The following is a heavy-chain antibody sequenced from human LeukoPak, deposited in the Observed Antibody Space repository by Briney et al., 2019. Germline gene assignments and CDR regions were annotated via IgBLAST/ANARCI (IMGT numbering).Heavy chain of an antibody. Sequence: ASVKVSCKASGYTFTSYHMCWVRQAPGQGLEWLGTINPSGGSTRFARKFQGTVTMTRDMSTNTVYMELSSLRSEDTAVYYCARRRGYSYAYYYDFYMDVWGKGTTVTVSS. J-gene: IGHJ6*03. V-gene: IGHV1-46*01. CDR2: INPSGGST. CDR3: ARRRGYSYAYYYDFYMDV. CDR1: GYTFTSYH. D-gene: IGHD5-18*01.